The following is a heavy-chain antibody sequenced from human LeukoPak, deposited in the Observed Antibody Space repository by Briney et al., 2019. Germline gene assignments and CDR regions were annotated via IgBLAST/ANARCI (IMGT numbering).Heavy chain of an antibody. V-gene: IGHV4-39*07. CDR1: GGSISSDSYY. D-gene: IGHD2-15*01. CDR2: INHSGST. Sequence: SETLSLTCIVSGGSISSDSYYWAWIRQPPGKGLEWIGEINHSGSTNYNPSLKSRVTISVDTSKNQFSLKLSSVTAADTAVYYCARGFNGYCSGGSCYPYYYYYYGMDVWGQGTTVTVSS. J-gene: IGHJ6*02. CDR3: ARGFNGYCSGGSCYPYYYYYYGMDV.